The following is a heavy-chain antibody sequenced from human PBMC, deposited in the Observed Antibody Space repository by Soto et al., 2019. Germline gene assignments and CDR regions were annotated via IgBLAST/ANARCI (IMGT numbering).Heavy chain of an antibody. Sequence: SETLSLTCTVSGGSISSYYWSWIRQPAGKGLEWVGRIYTSGSTSYNPSLKSRVTMSVDTSKNQFSLNLTSVTAADTAVYYCAREVAEAARSLDYWGQGTLVTVSS. J-gene: IGHJ4*02. CDR3: AREVAEAARSLDY. V-gene: IGHV4-4*07. D-gene: IGHD6-6*01. CDR1: GGSISSYY. CDR2: IYTSGST.